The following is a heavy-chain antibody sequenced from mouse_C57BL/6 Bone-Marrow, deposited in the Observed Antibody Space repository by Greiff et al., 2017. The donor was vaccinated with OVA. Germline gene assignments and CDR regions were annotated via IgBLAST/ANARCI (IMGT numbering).Heavy chain of an antibody. V-gene: IGHV1-69*01. D-gene: IGHD2-4*01. CDR3: ARNEYDGTPYWTFDV. J-gene: IGHJ1*03. Sequence: QVQLQQPGAELVMPGASVKLSCKASGYTFTSYWMHWVKQRPGQGLEWIGEIDPSDSYTNYNQKFKGKSTLTVAKSSSTAYMQLSSLTSEDSAVYYWARNEYDGTPYWTFDVWGTGTTVTVSS. CDR1: GYTFTSYW. CDR2: IDPSDSYT.